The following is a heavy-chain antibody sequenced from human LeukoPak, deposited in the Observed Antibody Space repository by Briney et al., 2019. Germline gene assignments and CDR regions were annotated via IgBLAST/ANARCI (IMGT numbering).Heavy chain of an antibody. CDR2: IKSKTDGGTT. CDR1: GFTFINAW. J-gene: IGHJ4*02. D-gene: IGHD3-22*01. V-gene: IGHV3-15*01. CDR3: TTPRRYYYDSSGYF. Sequence: PGGSLRLSCAASGFTFINAWMSWVRQAPGKGLEWVGRIKSKTDGGTTDYAAPVKGRFTISRDDSKNTLYLQMNSLKTEDTAVYHCTTPRRYYYDSSGYFWGQGTLVTVSS.